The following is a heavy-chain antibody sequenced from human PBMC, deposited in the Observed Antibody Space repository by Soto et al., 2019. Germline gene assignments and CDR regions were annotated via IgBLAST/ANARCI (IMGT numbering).Heavy chain of an antibody. CDR2: INPNSGDT. J-gene: IGHJ4*02. V-gene: IGHV1-2*04. CDR3: ARGGYTYGYGLDY. Sequence: QVQLVQSGAEVKKLGASVKVSCKASGYTFTAYYIHWVRQAPGQGLEWVGLINPNSGDTNYAQRFQGWVTMTGDTSVSTAYMDLTRLRSDDTAVYYCARGGYTYGYGLDYWGQGTLVTVSS. D-gene: IGHD5-18*01. CDR1: GYTFTAYY.